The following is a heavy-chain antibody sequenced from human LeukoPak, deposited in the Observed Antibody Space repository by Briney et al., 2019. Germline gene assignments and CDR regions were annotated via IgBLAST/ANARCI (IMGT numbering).Heavy chain of an antibody. V-gene: IGHV4-31*03. CDR2: IYYGGRT. Sequence: PSQTLSLTCTVSGGSISSGGYYWAWIRQHPGKGLEWIAYIYYGGRTYYNPSLKSRVTISVDTSKNRLSLKLSSVTAADTAVYFCARGTYGLISFDPWGQGSLVTVSS. CDR3: ARGTYGLISFDP. CDR1: GGSISSGGYY. D-gene: IGHD3-10*01. J-gene: IGHJ5*02.